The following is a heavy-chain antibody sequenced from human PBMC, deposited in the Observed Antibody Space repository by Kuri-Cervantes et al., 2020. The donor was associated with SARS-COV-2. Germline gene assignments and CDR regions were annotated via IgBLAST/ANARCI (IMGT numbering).Heavy chain of an antibody. J-gene: IGHJ6*02. V-gene: IGHV3-74*01. Sequence: GESLKISCAASGFTFSSYGMHWVRQAPGKGLVWVSRSNPDGSNTNNADSVKGRFTLSRDNAKNMLILQMNSLRAEDTAVYYCTTEERYHDMDVWGQGTTVTVSS. CDR1: GFTFSSYG. D-gene: IGHD1-1*01. CDR3: TTEERYHDMDV. CDR2: SNPDGSNT.